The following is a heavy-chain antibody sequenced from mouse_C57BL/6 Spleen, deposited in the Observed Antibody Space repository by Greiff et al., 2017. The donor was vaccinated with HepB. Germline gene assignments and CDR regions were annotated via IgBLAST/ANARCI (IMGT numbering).Heavy chain of an antibody. D-gene: IGHD1-1*01. Sequence: VQLQQSGAELVKPGASVKMSCKASGYTFTTYPIEWMKQNHGKSLEWIGNFHPYNDDTKYNEKFKGKATLTVEKSASTVYWELSRLTADDSAVYYCARTGSSRYYYAMDYWGQGTSVTVSS. J-gene: IGHJ4*01. CDR2: FHPYNDDT. CDR1: GYTFTTYP. V-gene: IGHV1-47*01. CDR3: ARTGSSRYYYAMDY.